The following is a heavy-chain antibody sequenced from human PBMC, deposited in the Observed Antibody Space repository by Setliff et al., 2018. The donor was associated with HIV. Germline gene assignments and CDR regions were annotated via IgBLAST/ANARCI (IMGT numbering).Heavy chain of an antibody. CDR3: ARETYYYDNPQYYYYYYMDV. CDR2: IYYSGST. J-gene: IGHJ6*03. Sequence: SETLSLTCTVSGGSISSGGYYWSWIRQHPGKGLEWIGYIYYSGSTYYNPSLKSRVTVSVDTSKNQFSLKLTSVTAADTAVYYCARETYYYDNPQYYYYYYMDVWGKETTVTVSS. D-gene: IGHD3-22*01. V-gene: IGHV4-31*03. CDR1: GGSISSGGYY.